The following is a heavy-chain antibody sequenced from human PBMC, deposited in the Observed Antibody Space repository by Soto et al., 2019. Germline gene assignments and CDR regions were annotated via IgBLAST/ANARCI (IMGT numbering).Heavy chain of an antibody. J-gene: IGHJ5*02. D-gene: IGHD3-10*01. CDR2: IYYSGST. CDR3: ARGSSISMVRGVPHNWFDP. CDR1: GGSISSGGYY. V-gene: IGHV4-31*03. Sequence: QVQLQESGPGPVKPSQTLSLTCTVSGGSISSGGYYWSWIRQHPGKGLEWIGYIYYSGSTYYNPAHXSRFTISVDTXXNXFXPKLSSVTAADTAVYYCARGSSISMVRGVPHNWFDPWGQGTLVTVSS.